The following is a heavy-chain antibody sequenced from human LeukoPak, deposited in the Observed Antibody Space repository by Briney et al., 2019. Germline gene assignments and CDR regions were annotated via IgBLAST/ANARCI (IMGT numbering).Heavy chain of an antibody. CDR2: IIPIFGTA. V-gene: IGHV1-69*05. D-gene: IGHD3-22*01. CDR3: ARGPERSGYYYGSTVY. Sequence: ASVKVSCKASGGTFSSYAISWVRQAPGQGLEWMGGIIPIFGTASYAQKFQGRVTMARDTSTSTVYMELSSLRSEDTAVYYCARGPERSGYYYGSTVYWGQGTLVTVSS. CDR1: GGTFSSYA. J-gene: IGHJ4*02.